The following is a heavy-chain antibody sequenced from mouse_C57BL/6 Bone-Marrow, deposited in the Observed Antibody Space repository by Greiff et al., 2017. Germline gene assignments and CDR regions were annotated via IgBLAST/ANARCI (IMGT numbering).Heavy chain of an antibody. CDR3: TTAAYYYGSSYYAMDY. J-gene: IGHJ4*01. Sequence: EVQLQQSGAELVRPGASVKLSCTASGFNIKDDYMHWVKQRPEQGLAWIGWIDPENGDTEYASKFQGKATIPADTSSNTAYLQLSSLPSEDTAVYYCTTAAYYYGSSYYAMDYWGQGTSGTVSS. CDR1: GFNIKDDY. D-gene: IGHD1-1*01. V-gene: IGHV14-4*01. CDR2: IDPENGDT.